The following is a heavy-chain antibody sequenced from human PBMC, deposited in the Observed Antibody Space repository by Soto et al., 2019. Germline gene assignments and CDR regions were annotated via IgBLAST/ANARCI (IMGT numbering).Heavy chain of an antibody. CDR1: GFTFDDYT. D-gene: IGHD2-21*02. CDR3: AKALCGGDCSYFDY. J-gene: IGHJ4*02. V-gene: IGHV3-43*01. Sequence: ESGGVVVQPGGSLRLSCAASGFTFDDYTMHWVRQAPGKGLEWVSLISWDGGSTYYADSVKGRFTISRDNSKNSLYLQMNSLRTEDTALYYCAKALCGGDCSYFDYWGQGTLVTVSS. CDR2: ISWDGGST.